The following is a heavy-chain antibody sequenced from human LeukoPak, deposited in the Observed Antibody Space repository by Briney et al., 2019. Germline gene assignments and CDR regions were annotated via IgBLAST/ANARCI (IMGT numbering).Heavy chain of an antibody. CDR2: IIPIFGTA. J-gene: IGHJ4*02. Sequence: GASVKVSCKASGGTFSSYAISWVRQAPGQGLEWMGGIIPIFGTANYAQKFQGRVTITADESTSTAYMELSSLRSEDTAVYYCARQEPVASGNFDYWGQGTLVTVSS. CDR1: GGTFSSYA. V-gene: IGHV1-69*13. D-gene: IGHD1-14*01. CDR3: ARQEPVASGNFDY.